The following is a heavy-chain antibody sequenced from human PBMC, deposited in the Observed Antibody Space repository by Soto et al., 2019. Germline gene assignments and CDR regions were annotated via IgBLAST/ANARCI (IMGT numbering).Heavy chain of an antibody. J-gene: IGHJ6*02. CDR3: AGSKPPPYYYGMDV. V-gene: IGHV1-69*06. CDR1: GGTFSSYA. Sequence: QVQLVQSGAEVKKPGSSVKVSCKASGGTFSSYAISWVRQAPGQGLKWMGGIIPIFGTANYAQKFQGRVTITGDRSTNTAQMELSSLRSGDTAVFYCAGSKPPPYYYGMDVWGQGTTVTVSS. CDR2: IIPIFGTA.